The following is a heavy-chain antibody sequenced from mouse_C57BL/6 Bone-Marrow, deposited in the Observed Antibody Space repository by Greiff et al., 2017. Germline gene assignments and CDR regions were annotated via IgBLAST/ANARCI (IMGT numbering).Heavy chain of an antibody. CDR2: IYPGDGDT. CDR1: GYAFSSYW. Sequence: QVQLQQSGAELVKPGASVKISCKASGYAFSSYWMNWVKQRPGKGLEWIGQIYPGDGDTNYNGKFKGKATLTADKSSSTAYMQLSSLTSEDSAVYFCARKHYGSSGYAMDYWGQGTAVTVSS. D-gene: IGHD1-1*01. CDR3: ARKHYGSSGYAMDY. J-gene: IGHJ4*01. V-gene: IGHV1-80*01.